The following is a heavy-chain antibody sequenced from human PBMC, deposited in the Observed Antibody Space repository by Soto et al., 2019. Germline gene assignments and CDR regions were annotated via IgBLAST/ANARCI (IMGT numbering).Heavy chain of an antibody. CDR1: GFTFSSYA. CDR3: AIGYGSGSYYYYYYYGMDV. V-gene: IGHV4-34*01. D-gene: IGHD3-10*01. Sequence: VQLLESGGGLVQPGGSLRLSCAASGFTFSSYAMSWVRQAPGKGLEWIGEINHSGSTNYNPSLKSRVTISVDTPKNQLSLKLSSVTAADTAVYYCAIGYGSGSYYYYYYYGMDVWGQGTTVTVSS. CDR2: INHSGST. J-gene: IGHJ6*02.